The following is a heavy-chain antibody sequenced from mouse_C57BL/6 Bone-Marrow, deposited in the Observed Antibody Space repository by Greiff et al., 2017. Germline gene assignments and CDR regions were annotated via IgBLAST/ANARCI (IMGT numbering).Heavy chain of an antibody. J-gene: IGHJ3*01. CDR2: IYPGDGDT. CDR3: ARNYGNWDFFAY. Sequence: QVQLKESGPELVKPGASVKISCKASGYAFSSSWMNWVKQRPGKGLEWIGRIYPGDGDTNYNGKFKGKATLTADKSSSTAYMQLSSLTSEDSAVYFCARNYGNWDFFAYWGQGTLVTVSA. CDR1: GYAFSSSW. V-gene: IGHV1-82*01. D-gene: IGHD2-1*01.